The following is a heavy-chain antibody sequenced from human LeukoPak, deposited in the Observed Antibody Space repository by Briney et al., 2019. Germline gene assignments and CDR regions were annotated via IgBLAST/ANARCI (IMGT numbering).Heavy chain of an antibody. CDR2: ISGSGGST. Sequence: PGGSLRLSCAASGFTFSSYAMSWVRQAPGKGLEWVSAISGSGGSTYYADSVKGRFTISRDNSKNTLYLQMNSLRAEDTAVYYCAKVGVFSDYVWGSYRYAYFDYWGQGTLVTVSS. V-gene: IGHV3-23*01. CDR1: GFTFSSYA. CDR3: AKVGVFSDYVWGSYRYAYFDY. J-gene: IGHJ4*02. D-gene: IGHD3-16*02.